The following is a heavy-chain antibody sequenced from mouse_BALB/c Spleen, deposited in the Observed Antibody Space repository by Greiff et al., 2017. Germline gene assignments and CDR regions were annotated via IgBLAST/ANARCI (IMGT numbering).Heavy chain of an antibody. CDR2: ISTYYGDA. J-gene: IGHJ4*01. V-gene: IGHV1S137*01. CDR3: ARKYGNHYYAMDY. D-gene: IGHD2-10*02. Sequence: QVQLKESGAELVRPGVSVKISCKGSGYTFTDYAMHWVKQSHAKSLEWIRVISTYYGDASYNQKFKGKATMTVDKSSSTAYMELARLTSEDSAIYYCARKYGNHYYAMDYWGQGTSVTVSS. CDR1: GYTFTDYA.